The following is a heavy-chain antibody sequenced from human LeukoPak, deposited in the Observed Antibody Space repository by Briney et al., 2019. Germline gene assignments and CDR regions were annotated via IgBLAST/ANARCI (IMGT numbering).Heavy chain of an antibody. CDR2: ISNSGITA. Sequence: GGSLRLSCAASGFTFNSHAMSWVRQAPGKGLEWVSAISNSGITAHYADSVKGRFTISRDNSKNTLYLQMNSLRAEDTAVYYCAKISDDYGDYFDYWGQGTLVTVSS. J-gene: IGHJ4*02. D-gene: IGHD4-17*01. CDR1: GFTFNSHA. V-gene: IGHV3-23*01. CDR3: AKISDDYGDYFDY.